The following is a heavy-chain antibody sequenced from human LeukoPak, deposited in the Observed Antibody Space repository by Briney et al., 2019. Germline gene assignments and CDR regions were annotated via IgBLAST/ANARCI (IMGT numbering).Heavy chain of an antibody. D-gene: IGHD3-3*01. V-gene: IGHV3-74*01. CDR2: SDGNST. J-gene: IGHJ4*02. Sequence: SDGNSTSYADSVKGRFTISRDNAKNTLYLQINSLRAEDTAVYYCARDWSYDFWSGYYMEDWGQGTLVTVSS. CDR3: ARDWSYDFWSGYYMED.